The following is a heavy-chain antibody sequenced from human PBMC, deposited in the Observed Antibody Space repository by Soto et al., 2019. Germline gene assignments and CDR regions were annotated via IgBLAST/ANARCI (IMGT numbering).Heavy chain of an antibody. CDR1: GFTSSSYA. CDR3: AKDSSGWYGRNWFDP. V-gene: IGHV3-23*01. D-gene: IGHD6-19*01. CDR2: ISGSGGST. J-gene: IGHJ5*02. Sequence: GGSLRLSCAASGFTSSSYAMSWVRQAPGKGLEWVSAISGSGGSTYYADSVKGRFTISRDNSKNTLYLQMNSLRAEDTAVYYCAKDSSGWYGRNWFDPWGQGTLVTVSS.